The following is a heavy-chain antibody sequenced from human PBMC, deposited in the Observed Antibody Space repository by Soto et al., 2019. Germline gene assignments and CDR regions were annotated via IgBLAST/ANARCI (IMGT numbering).Heavy chain of an antibody. CDR2: ILHSGAT. Sequence: SETLSLTCAVSGASVSSGDWWTWVRQSPGKGPECIGEILHSGATNYNPSLKSRVDISMDKSKNQFSLRLTSVTAADTAVYYCARGYGTARRWFDFWGQGTLVTVSS. CDR3: ARGYGTARRWFDF. D-gene: IGHD5-18*01. J-gene: IGHJ5*01. V-gene: IGHV4-4*02. CDR1: GASVSSGDW.